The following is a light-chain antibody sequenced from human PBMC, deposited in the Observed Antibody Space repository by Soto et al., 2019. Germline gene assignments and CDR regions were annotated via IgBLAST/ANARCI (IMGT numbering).Light chain of an antibody. J-gene: IGLJ3*02. V-gene: IGLV2-14*01. CDR3: SSYTSSSTWV. Sequence: QSALTQPASVSGSPGQSITISCTGTSSTVGGYNFVSWYQQPPGKPPKLMIYEVSNRPSGVSNRFSGSKSGNTASLTISGLQAEDETDYYCSSYTSSSTWVFGGGTQLTVL. CDR2: EVS. CDR1: SSTVGGYNF.